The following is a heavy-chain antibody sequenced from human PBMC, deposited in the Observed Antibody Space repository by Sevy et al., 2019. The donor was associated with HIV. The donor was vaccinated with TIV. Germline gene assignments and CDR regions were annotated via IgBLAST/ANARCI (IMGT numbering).Heavy chain of an antibody. J-gene: IGHJ6*02. Sequence: GGSLRLSCAASGFTVSSNYMSWVRQAPGKGLEWVSVIYSGGSTYYADSVKGRFTIYRDNSKNTLYLQMNSPRAADTAGYYRARDRSYSITGTYYYYYGMDVWGQGTTVTVSS. CDR3: ARDRSYSITGTYYYYYGMDV. CDR2: IYSGGST. D-gene: IGHD1-20*01. CDR1: GFTVSSNY. V-gene: IGHV3-53*01.